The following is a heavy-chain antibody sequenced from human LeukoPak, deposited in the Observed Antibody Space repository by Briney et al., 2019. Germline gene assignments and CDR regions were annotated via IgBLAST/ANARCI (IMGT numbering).Heavy chain of an antibody. CDR2: MNPNSGNT. CDR3: ARRDSYYYYMDV. V-gene: IGHV1-8*03. CDR1: GYTFTSYD. J-gene: IGHJ6*03. Sequence: ASVKVSCKASGYTFTSYDINWVRQATGQGLEWMGWMNPNSGNTGYAQKFQGRVTITRNTSISTAYMELSSLRSEDTAVYYCARRDSYYYYMDVWGKGTTVTVSS.